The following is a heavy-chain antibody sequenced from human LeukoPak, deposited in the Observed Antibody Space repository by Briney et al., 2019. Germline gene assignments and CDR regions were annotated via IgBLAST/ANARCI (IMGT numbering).Heavy chain of an antibody. V-gene: IGHV4-38-2*01. D-gene: IGHD6-19*01. Sequence: PSETLSLTCAVSGYSISSGYYWGWIRQPPGKGLEWIGNIYQSGSTNYNPSLKSRVTISVDTSKNQFSLKLSSVTAADTAVYYCARFRIAVANFDYWGQGTLVTVSS. CDR3: ARFRIAVANFDY. J-gene: IGHJ4*02. CDR2: IYQSGST. CDR1: GYSISSGYY.